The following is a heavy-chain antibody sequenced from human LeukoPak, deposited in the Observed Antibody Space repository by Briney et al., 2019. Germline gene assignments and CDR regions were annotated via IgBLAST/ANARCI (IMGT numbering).Heavy chain of an antibody. CDR3: AKGAVDCGGDCYPPQPYFDY. J-gene: IGHJ4*02. D-gene: IGHD2-21*02. CDR1: GFTFSSYG. CDR2: ISYDGSNK. V-gene: IGHV3-30*18. Sequence: GRSLRLSCAASGFTFSSYGMHWVRQAPGKGLEWVAVISYDGSNKYYADSVKGRFTISRDNSKNTLYLQMNSLRAEDTAVYYCAKGAVDCGGDCYPPQPYFDYWGQGTLVTVSS.